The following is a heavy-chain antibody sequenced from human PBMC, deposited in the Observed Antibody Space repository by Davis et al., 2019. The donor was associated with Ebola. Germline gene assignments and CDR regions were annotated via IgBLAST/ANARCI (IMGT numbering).Heavy chain of an antibody. CDR3: AKFPYRQGVIMSGFDY. J-gene: IGHJ4*02. V-gene: IGHV3-7*03. Sequence: GGSLRLSCAASGFTFSSYWMSWVRQAPGKGLEWVANIKQDGSEKYYVDSVKGRFTISRDNAKNSLYLQMNSLRAEDTAVYYCAKFPYRQGVIMSGFDYWGQGTLVTVSS. D-gene: IGHD3-10*01. CDR1: GFTFSSYW. CDR2: IKQDGSEK.